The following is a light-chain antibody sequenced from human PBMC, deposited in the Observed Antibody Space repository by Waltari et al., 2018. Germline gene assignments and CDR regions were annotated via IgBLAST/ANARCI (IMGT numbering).Light chain of an antibody. CDR1: QSVGTS. Sequence: IVLTQSPGTLSLSPGESATLSCRASQSVGTSVTWYQQKPGQAPRLLIYDVSNRATAIPDRFSGSGSGTDFTLTISSLEPEDFAVYYCHQRSNWPRTFGQGTKVELK. CDR3: HQRSNWPRT. J-gene: IGKJ1*01. CDR2: DVS. V-gene: IGKV3-11*01.